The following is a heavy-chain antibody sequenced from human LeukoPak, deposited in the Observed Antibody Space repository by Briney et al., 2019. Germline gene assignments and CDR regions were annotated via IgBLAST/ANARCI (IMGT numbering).Heavy chain of an antibody. CDR3: ARDIYGSGYGYFDQ. CDR2: IYYSGNT. J-gene: IGHJ4*02. V-gene: IGHV4-39*02. D-gene: IGHD3-10*01. CDR1: GGSITSSTYY. Sequence: SETLSLTCTVSGGSITSSTYYWGWIRQPPGKGLEWIGSIYYSGNTYYNPSLKSRVTISVDTSKNQFSLKLSSVTAADTAVYYCARDIYGSGYGYFDQWGQGALVAVSS.